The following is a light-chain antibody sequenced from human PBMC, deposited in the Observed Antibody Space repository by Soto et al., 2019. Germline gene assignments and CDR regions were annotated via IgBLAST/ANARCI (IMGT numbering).Light chain of an antibody. V-gene: IGLV3-1*01. CDR2: QDE. CDR1: KLGDKY. Sequence: SYELTQPPSVSVSPGQTASITCSGDKLGDKYACWYQQKPGQSPVLVIYQDEKRPSGIPERFSGSKSGNTATLTISGTQAMDEADYYCQTWDSSTDVFGTGTKLTVL. J-gene: IGLJ1*01. CDR3: QTWDSSTDV.